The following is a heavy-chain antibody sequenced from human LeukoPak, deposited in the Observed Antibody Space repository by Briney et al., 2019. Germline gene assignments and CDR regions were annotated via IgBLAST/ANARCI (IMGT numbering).Heavy chain of an antibody. D-gene: IGHD3-22*01. Sequence: SGTLSLTCTVSGASISSSYWSWIRQRPGKRLEWIGYIYYNGNTNSNPSLKSRVTISADTSKNQFSLNLSSVTAADTAVYYCVRGNYDNRGYSNALEIWGQGAMVTVSS. CDR1: GASISSSY. CDR2: IYYNGNT. V-gene: IGHV4-59*01. J-gene: IGHJ3*02. CDR3: VRGNYDNRGYSNALEI.